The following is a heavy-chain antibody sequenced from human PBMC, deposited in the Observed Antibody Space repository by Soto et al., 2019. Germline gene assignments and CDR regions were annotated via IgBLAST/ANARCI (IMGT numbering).Heavy chain of an antibody. Sequence: QITLKESGPTLVKPTQTLTLTCTFSGFSLSTSGVGVGWIRQPPGKALEWLALIYWDDDKRYSPSLKSRLTITKDTSQNQVGLTMTNMDPVDTATYYCAHSRRFRELSCDGGQGTLVTVSS. D-gene: IGHD3-10*01. CDR1: GFSLSTSGVG. V-gene: IGHV2-5*02. J-gene: IGHJ4*02. CDR2: IYWDDDK. CDR3: AHSRRFRELSCD.